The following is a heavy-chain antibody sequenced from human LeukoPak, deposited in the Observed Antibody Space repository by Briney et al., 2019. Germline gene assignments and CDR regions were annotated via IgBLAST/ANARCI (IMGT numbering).Heavy chain of an antibody. Sequence: GASVKVSCKASGYTFSGYSMFWVRQAPGQGLEWMGWINPNSGGTNYVQKFQGRITMTRDTSVSTDYMDLSRLRSDDTAVYYCARGGRDPRDAFDIWGQGTMVTVSS. CDR3: ARGGRDPRDAFDI. CDR2: INPNSGGT. V-gene: IGHV1-2*02. D-gene: IGHD3-16*01. J-gene: IGHJ3*02. CDR1: GYTFSGYS.